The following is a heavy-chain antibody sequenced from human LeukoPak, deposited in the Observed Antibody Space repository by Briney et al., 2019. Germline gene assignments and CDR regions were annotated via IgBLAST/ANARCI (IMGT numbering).Heavy chain of an antibody. CDR2: IHYTGKT. V-gene: IGHV4-39*01. CDR3: ERLGYSSARVTWFDP. CDR1: GGSISISNYY. J-gene: IGHJ5*02. Sequence: SETLSLTCTVSGGSISISNYYWGWIRQPPGKGLEWIGNIHYTGKTYYNPSLKSRVTLSVDTSKNQFSLKLSSVTAPDTAVYYCERLGYSSARVTWFDPWGQGTLVTVSS. D-gene: IGHD5-12*01.